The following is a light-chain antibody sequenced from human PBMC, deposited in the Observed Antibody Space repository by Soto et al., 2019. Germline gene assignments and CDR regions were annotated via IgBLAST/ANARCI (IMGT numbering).Light chain of an antibody. CDR3: QHYNNWPKT. V-gene: IGKV3-15*01. CDR2: GAS. CDR1: QSVSSN. Sequence: EIVMTQSPATLSVSPGERATLSCRASQSVSSNLAWYQQKPGQAPRLLIFGASTRATDIPARFSGSGSGTEYTLTISSLQSEDCAIYYCQHYNNWPKTFGQGTKVEIK. J-gene: IGKJ1*01.